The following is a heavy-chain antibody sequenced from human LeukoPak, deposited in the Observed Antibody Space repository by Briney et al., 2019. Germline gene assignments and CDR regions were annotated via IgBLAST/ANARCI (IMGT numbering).Heavy chain of an antibody. CDR2: IRFGGSNK. D-gene: IGHD3-16*01. Sequence: GGSLTLSCAASGFTFSSYGMHWVRQAPGKGLEWVAFIRFGGSNKHYADSVKGRFTISRDNSKNTLYLPMNSLRAEDTAGYYCAKDMSGGPYWGQGSLVSVSS. CDR1: GFTFSSYG. V-gene: IGHV3-30*02. CDR3: AKDMSGGPY. J-gene: IGHJ4*02.